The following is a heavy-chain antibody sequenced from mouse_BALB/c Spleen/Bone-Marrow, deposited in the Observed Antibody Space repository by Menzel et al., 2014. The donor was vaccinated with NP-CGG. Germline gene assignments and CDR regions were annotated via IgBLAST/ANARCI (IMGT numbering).Heavy chain of an antibody. D-gene: IGHD2-10*02. CDR1: GYTLTSYN. V-gene: IGHV1-12*01. CDR3: ARGEYGNAWFAY. J-gene: IGHJ3*01. Sequence: QVQLKESGAELVRSGASVKMSCKASGYTLTSYNMHWVKQTPGQGLEWIGYIYPGNGGTKYNQKLKGKATLTADTSSSTAYMQISSLTSEDSAVYFCARGEYGNAWFAYWGQGTLVTVSA. CDR2: IYPGNGGT.